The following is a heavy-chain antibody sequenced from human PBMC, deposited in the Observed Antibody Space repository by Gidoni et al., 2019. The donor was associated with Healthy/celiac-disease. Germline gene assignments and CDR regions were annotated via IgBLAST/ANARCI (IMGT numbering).Heavy chain of an antibody. V-gene: IGHV1-2*02. Sequence: QVQLVQSGAEVRKPGASVKVSCKASGYTFTGYYMHGGRQAPGQGLEWMGWINPNSGGTNYAQKFQGRVTMTRDTSISTAYMELSRLRSDDTAVYYCARDPGGRGAARASFDYWGQGTLVTVSS. CDR1: GYTFTGYY. D-gene: IGHD6-6*01. J-gene: IGHJ4*02. CDR3: ARDPGGRGAARASFDY. CDR2: INPNSGGT.